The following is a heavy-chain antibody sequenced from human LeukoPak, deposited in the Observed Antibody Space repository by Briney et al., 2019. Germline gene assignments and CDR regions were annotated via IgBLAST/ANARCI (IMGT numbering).Heavy chain of an antibody. V-gene: IGHV3-21*01. J-gene: IGHJ3*02. Sequence: PGGPLSLSCAASGFTFGSYSMNWVRQAPGKGLEWVSSISSSSSYIYYADSVKGRFTISRDNAKNSLYPQMNSLRAEDTAVYYCARQLPAASGGDAFDIWGQGTMVTVSS. D-gene: IGHD2-2*01. CDR2: ISSSSSYI. CDR3: ARQLPAASGGDAFDI. CDR1: GFTFGSYS.